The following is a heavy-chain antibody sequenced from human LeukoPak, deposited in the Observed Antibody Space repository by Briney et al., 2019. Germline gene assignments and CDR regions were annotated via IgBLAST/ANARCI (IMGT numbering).Heavy chain of an antibody. V-gene: IGHV4-34*01. D-gene: IGHD5-18*01. CDR1: GGSFSGYY. Sequence: PSETLSLTCAVYGGSFSGYYWSWIRQPPGKGLEWIGSIYYSGSTYYNPSLKSRVTISVDTSKNQFSLKLSSVTAADTAVYYCARGYSYGYYYYYMDVWGKGTTVTVSS. J-gene: IGHJ6*03. CDR2: IYYSGST. CDR3: ARGYSYGYYYYYMDV.